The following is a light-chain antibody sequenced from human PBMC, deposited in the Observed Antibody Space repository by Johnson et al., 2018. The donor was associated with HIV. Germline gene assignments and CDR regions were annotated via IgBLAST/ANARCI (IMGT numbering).Light chain of an antibody. CDR2: DNN. CDR1: SSNIADNY. J-gene: IGLJ1*01. CDR3: GTWDSSLSAYV. Sequence: QSVLTQPPSVSAAPGQQVTISCSGSSSNIADNYVSWYQQLPGTVPKLLIFDNNDRPSGIPDRFSASKSGTSATLGITGLQTEDEAEYYCGTWDSSLSAYVFGTVTKVTVL. V-gene: IGLV1-51*01.